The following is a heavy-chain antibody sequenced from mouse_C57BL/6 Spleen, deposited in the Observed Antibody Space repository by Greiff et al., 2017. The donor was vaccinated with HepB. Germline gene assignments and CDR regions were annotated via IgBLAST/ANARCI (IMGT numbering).Heavy chain of an antibody. D-gene: IGHD1-1*01. CDR3: ARDYGSSYIFDY. CDR2: IHPNSGST. J-gene: IGHJ2*01. V-gene: IGHV1-64*01. Sequence: QVQLQQPGAELVKPGASVKLSCKASGYTFTSYGMHWVKQRPGQGLEWIGMIHPNSGSTNYNEKFKSKATLTVDKSSSTAYMQLSSLTSEDTAVYYCARDYGSSYIFDYWGQGTTLTVSS. CDR1: GYTFTSYG.